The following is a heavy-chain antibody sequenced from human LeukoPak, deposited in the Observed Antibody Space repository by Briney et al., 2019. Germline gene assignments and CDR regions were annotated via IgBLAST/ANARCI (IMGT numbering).Heavy chain of an antibody. CDR2: IWYDGSNK. J-gene: IGHJ4*02. V-gene: IGHV3-33*01. Sequence: GGSLRLSCAASGFTFSSYGMHWVRQAPGKGLEWVAVIWYDGSNKYYADSVKGRFTISRDNAKNSLYLQMNSLRAEDTAVYYCARAELSGYYSYYFDYWGQGTLVTVPS. CDR3: ARAELSGYYSYYFDY. CDR1: GFTFSSYG. D-gene: IGHD3-22*01.